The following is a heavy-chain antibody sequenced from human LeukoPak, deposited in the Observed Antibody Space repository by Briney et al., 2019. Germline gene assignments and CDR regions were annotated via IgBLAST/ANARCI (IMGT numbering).Heavy chain of an antibody. D-gene: IGHD6-19*01. J-gene: IGHJ4*02. CDR2: INPNSGGT. CDR3: ASVYSSGWYFDY. V-gene: IGHV1-2*02. CDR1: GYTITNNY. Sequence: GASVKVSCKASGYTITNNYMHWVRQAPGQGLEWMGWINPNSGGTNFAQKFQGRVTMTRDTSISTAYMELSSLRSDDTAVYYCASVYSSGWYFDYWGQGTLVTVSS.